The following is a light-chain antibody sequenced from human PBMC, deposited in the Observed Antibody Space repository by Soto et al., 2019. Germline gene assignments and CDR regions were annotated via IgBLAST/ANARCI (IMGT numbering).Light chain of an antibody. Sequence: EIVLTQSPGTLSLSPGERATLSCRASQSVNINYFAWYQQKSGQAPRLLIYGASSRATGIPDRFSGSGSGTDFTLTISRLGPEDFAVYYCQQYGSSLTWTFGQGTKVDIK. CDR3: QQYGSSLTWT. CDR1: QSVNINY. J-gene: IGKJ1*01. CDR2: GAS. V-gene: IGKV3-20*01.